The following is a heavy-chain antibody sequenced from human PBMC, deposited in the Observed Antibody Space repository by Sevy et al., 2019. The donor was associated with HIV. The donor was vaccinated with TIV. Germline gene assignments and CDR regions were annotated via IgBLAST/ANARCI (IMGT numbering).Heavy chain of an antibody. J-gene: IGHJ4*02. CDR3: AREGCTKPHDY. Sequence: GGSLRLSCAASGFTFSKYSMSWVRQPPGKGLEWVSTLSFGLGEINYEDSVKGRFTISRDNSKSSVYLQMNNLRPEDTAVYYCAREGCTKPHDYWGQGTLVTVSS. CDR1: GFTFSKYS. V-gene: IGHV3-23*01. CDR2: LSFGLGEI. D-gene: IGHD2-8*01.